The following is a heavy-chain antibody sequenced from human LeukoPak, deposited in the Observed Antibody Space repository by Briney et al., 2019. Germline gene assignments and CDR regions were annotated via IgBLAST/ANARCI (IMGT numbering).Heavy chain of an antibody. V-gene: IGHV4-30-2*02. CDR2: IYHSGST. D-gene: IGHD6-13*01. J-gene: IGHJ4*02. Sequence: PSQTLSLTCTVSGGSISSGGYYWSWIRQPPGKGLEWIGYIYHSGSTYYNPSLKSRVTISVDRSKNQFSLKLSSVTAADTAVYYCARTPYSSSWTWYFDYWGQGTLVTVSS. CDR3: ARTPYSSSWTWYFDY. CDR1: GGSISSGGYY.